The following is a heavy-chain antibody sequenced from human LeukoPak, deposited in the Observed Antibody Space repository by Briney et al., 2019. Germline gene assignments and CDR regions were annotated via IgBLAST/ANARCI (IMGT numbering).Heavy chain of an antibody. Sequence: PSETLSLTCAVYDGSFSGYYWSWIRQPPGKGLEWIGEINHSGSTNYNPPLKSRVTISVDTSKNQFSLKLSSVTAADTAVYYCASKVGATTLSYLGYFQHWGQGTLVTVSS. CDR1: DGSFSGYY. CDR3: ASKVGATTLSYLGYFQH. CDR2: INHSGST. V-gene: IGHV4-34*01. D-gene: IGHD1-26*01. J-gene: IGHJ1*01.